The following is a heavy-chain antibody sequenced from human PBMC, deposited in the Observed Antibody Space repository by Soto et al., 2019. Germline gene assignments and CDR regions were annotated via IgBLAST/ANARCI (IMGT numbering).Heavy chain of an antibody. CDR1: GYTFTSYD. CDR3: AREKSSGYYYDY. Sequence: QVQLVQSGAEVKKPGASVKVSCKASGYTFTSYDINWVRQATGQGLERMGWMNPNSGNTAYAQKFQGRVTMTRNTSISTAYMELSSLRSEDTAVYYCAREKSSGYYYDYWGQGTLVTVSS. V-gene: IGHV1-8*01. J-gene: IGHJ4*02. CDR2: MNPNSGNT. D-gene: IGHD3-22*01.